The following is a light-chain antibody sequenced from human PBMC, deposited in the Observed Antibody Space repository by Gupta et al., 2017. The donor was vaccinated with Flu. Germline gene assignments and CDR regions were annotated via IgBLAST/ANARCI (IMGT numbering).Light chain of an antibody. J-gene: IGKJ2*01. V-gene: IGKV3-20*01. CDR3: QQDCSSSYT. Sequence: EIVLTQSPVTLSLSPGERATLSCRASQSVSSSYLAWYQQKPGQAPRLLIYGVSSRATGIPDRFSGSGSGTDFTLTISRLEPEDFGVYYCQQDCSSSYTFGQGTKVEIK. CDR2: GVS. CDR1: QSVSSSY.